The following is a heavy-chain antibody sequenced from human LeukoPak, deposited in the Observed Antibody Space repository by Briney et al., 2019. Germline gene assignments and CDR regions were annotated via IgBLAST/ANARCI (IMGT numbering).Heavy chain of an antibody. Sequence: ASVKVSCKASGYSFTGYYMHWVRQAPGQGLEWMGWINPNSGGTNYAQKFQGRVTMTRDTSISTAYMELSSLRSDDTAVYHCARSDGRYYYYIDVWGKGTTVTVSS. V-gene: IGHV1-2*02. CDR3: ARSDGRYYYYIDV. J-gene: IGHJ6*03. CDR2: INPNSGGT. CDR1: GYSFTGYY.